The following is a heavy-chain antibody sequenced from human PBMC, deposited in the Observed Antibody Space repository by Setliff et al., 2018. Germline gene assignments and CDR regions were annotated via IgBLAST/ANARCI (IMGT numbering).Heavy chain of an antibody. CDR3: AKDLGVNFGELIA. D-gene: IGHD3-10*01. CDR1: GFTFSGSA. Sequence: GGSLRLSCAASGFTFSGSAVHWLRQAPGKGLVWVSGVSGSGVNTFYADSVKGRFTISRDDSKNTLYLQMNSLRTEDTALYYCAKDLGVNFGELIAWGQGTLVTVSS. CDR2: VSGSGVNT. V-gene: IGHV3-23*01. J-gene: IGHJ5*02.